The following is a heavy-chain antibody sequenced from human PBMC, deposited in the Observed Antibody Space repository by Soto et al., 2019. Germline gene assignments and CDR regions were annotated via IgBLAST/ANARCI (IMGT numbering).Heavy chain of an antibody. V-gene: IGHV3-33*01. CDR1: GFTFSSYA. D-gene: IGHD2-8*01. J-gene: IGHJ5*02. CDR3: ARDRDADNWLDP. Sequence: QVQLVESGGGVVQPGRPLRLSCAASGFTFSSYAMHWVRQAPGKGLEWVAIIWFDGSDKYYADSVKGRFTISRDNSNSTLYLHLNSLRAEDTAVYYCARDRDADNWLDPWGQGTLVTVSS. CDR2: IWFDGSDK.